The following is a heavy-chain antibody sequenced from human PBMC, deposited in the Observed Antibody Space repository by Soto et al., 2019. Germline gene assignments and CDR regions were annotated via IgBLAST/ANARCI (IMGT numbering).Heavy chain of an antibody. V-gene: IGHV3-23*01. Sequence: DVKLLESGGGVVQPGGSLRLSCAASGFAFNNYAMNWVRQAPGRGLEWVSHISGSGGSTDYADSVKGRFSISKDSSKSTLYLHMNSLRAEDTARYFCAKGGPYINSWSSAGYLQHWGLGTQVTVSS. CDR3: AKGGPYINSWSSAGYLQH. D-gene: IGHD3-16*01. J-gene: IGHJ1*01. CDR2: ISGSGGST. CDR1: GFAFNNYA.